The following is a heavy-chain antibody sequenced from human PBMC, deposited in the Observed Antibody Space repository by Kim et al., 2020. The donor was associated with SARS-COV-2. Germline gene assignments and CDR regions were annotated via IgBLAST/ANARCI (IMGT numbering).Heavy chain of an antibody. J-gene: IGHJ4*02. V-gene: IGHV4-34*01. CDR3: ARGLIKDY. CDR2: SGST. D-gene: IGHD3-10*01. Sequence: SGSTNYNPSLKSRVTISVDTSKNQFSLKLSSVTAADTAVYYCARGLIKDYWGQGTLVTVSS.